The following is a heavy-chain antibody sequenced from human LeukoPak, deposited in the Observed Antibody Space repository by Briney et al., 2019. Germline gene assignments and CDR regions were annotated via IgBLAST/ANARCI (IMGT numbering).Heavy chain of an antibody. V-gene: IGHV3-21*04. D-gene: IGHD1-26*01. CDR1: AFSLSAYN. J-gene: IGHJ4*02. CDR3: VRDRGTYRPIDY. Sequence: TGGSLRLSCAASAFSLSAYNMNWVRQAPGKGLEWVSSISYTGTYIYYADSVKGRFTISRDNAQNSLYLQMNSLRAEDTAIYYCVRDRGTYRPIDYWGQGTLVTVSS. CDR2: ISYTGTYI.